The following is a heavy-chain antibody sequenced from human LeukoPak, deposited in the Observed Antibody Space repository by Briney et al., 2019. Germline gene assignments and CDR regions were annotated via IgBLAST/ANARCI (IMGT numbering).Heavy chain of an antibody. J-gene: IGHJ4*02. Sequence: GGSLRLSCAASGFTFSDHYMDWVRQAPGKGLEWVGRIRKKANSYTPEYAASVKGRFTISRDDSKNSLYLQMNSLKTEDTAVYYCARCSSSSSFDYWGQETLVTVSS. CDR3: ARCSSSSSFDY. CDR1: GFTFSDHY. D-gene: IGHD6-6*01. V-gene: IGHV3-72*01. CDR2: IRKKANSYTP.